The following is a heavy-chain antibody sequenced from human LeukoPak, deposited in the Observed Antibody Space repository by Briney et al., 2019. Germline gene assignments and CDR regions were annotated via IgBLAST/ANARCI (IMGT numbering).Heavy chain of an antibody. J-gene: IGHJ4*02. CDR3: ALYYDSSGPRYYFDY. CDR2: IYPGDSDT. V-gene: IGHV5-51*01. Sequence: GESLKISCKGSGYSFTSYWIGWVRQMPGKGLEWMGIIYPGDSDTRYSPSFQGQVTISADKSISTAYLQWSSLKASDTAMYYYALYYDSSGPRYYFDYWGQGTLVTVSS. CDR1: GYSFTSYW. D-gene: IGHD3-22*01.